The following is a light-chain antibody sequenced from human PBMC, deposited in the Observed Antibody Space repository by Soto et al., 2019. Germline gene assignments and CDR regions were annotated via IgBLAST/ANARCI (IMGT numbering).Light chain of an antibody. J-gene: IGKJ1*01. V-gene: IGKV1-5*03. CDR1: QSIDIL. Sequence: DIQMTQSPSTLSASVGDRVTITCRATQSIDILLAWYQQKPGKAPNLLIYKASILESGVPSRFSGSASGTEFTLTISSLQPDDFASYYCQQCYRYPWTFGQGTKVEIK. CDR3: QQCYRYPWT. CDR2: KAS.